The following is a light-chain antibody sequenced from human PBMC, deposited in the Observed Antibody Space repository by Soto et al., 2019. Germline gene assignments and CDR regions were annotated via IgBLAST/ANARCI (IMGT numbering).Light chain of an antibody. CDR2: KAS. CDR3: QQHYNTPQT. J-gene: IGKJ1*01. CDR1: QTISSW. V-gene: IGKV1-5*03. Sequence: DIQMTQSPSTLSGSVGDRVTITCRASQTISSWLAWYQQKPGKAPKLLIYKASTLKSGVPSRFSGSGSGTEFTLTISSLQPDDFATYYCQQHYNTPQTFGQGTKVDIK.